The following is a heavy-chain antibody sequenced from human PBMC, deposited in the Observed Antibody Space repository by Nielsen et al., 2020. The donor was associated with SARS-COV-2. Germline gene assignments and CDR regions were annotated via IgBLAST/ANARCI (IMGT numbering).Heavy chain of an antibody. CDR1: GYSFTSYW. D-gene: IGHD3-10*01. J-gene: IGHJ6*02. V-gene: IGHV5-10-1*01. Sequence: KVSCKGSGYSFTSYWIGWVRQMPGKGLEWMGKIDPSDSYTNYSPSFQGLVTISADKSISTAYLQWSSLKASDTAMYYCARRGPSMVRGYGMDVWGQGTTVTVSS. CDR3: ARRGPSMVRGYGMDV. CDR2: IDPSDSYT.